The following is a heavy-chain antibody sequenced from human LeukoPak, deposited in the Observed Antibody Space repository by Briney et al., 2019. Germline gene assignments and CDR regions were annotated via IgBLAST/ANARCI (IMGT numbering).Heavy chain of an antibody. CDR2: IIPIFGTA. V-gene: IGHV1-69*05. CDR3: ARGATGGDAFDI. Sequence: SVKVSCKASGGTFSSYAISWVRQAPGQGLEWMGRIIPIFGTANYAQKFQGRVTITTDESTSTAYMGLGSLRSEDTAVYYCARGATGGDAFDIWGQGTMVTVSS. J-gene: IGHJ3*02. D-gene: IGHD1-14*01. CDR1: GGTFSSYA.